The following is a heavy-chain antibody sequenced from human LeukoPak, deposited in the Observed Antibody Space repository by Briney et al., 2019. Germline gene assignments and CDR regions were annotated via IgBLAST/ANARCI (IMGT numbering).Heavy chain of an antibody. CDR1: GYTFTSYG. D-gene: IGHD5-12*01. V-gene: IGHV1-18*01. CDR2: ISAYNGNT. Sequence: ASVKVSCKASGYTFTSYGISWVRQAPGQGLEWMGWISAYNGNTNYAQKLQGRVTMTTDTSTSTAYMELSSLRSEDTAVYYCARGLPLISSYYYYYYMDVWGKGTTVTVSS. J-gene: IGHJ6*03. CDR3: ARGLPLISSYYYYYYMDV.